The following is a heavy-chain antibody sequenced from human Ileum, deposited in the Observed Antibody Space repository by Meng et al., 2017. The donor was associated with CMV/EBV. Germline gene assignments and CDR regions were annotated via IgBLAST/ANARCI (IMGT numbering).Heavy chain of an antibody. CDR3: ARGPQCGGGYCNSKRLYYDS. Sequence: GGSYWTWIRQPPWRGLEWLGYIYERASTLYNPSLKSRITVSLDTSTNQFSLNLTSLTGADTAVYFCARGPQCGGGYCNSKRLYYDSWGQGALVTVSS. D-gene: IGHD2-21*01. V-gene: IGHV4-30-4*01. J-gene: IGHJ4*02. CDR1: GGSY. CDR2: IYERAST.